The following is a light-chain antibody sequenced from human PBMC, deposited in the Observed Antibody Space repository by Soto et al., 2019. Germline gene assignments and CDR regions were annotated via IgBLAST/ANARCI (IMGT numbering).Light chain of an antibody. Sequence: DIQMTQSPSTLSASVGDRVTITCRASQSISSWLAWYQQKPGKAPKLLIYKASSLESGVPSRFSGSGSGTEFPLTISSLQPDHFATYYCQQYNSYSPYTFGQGTKLQIK. CDR1: QSISSW. CDR2: KAS. CDR3: QQYNSYSPYT. V-gene: IGKV1-5*03. J-gene: IGKJ2*01.